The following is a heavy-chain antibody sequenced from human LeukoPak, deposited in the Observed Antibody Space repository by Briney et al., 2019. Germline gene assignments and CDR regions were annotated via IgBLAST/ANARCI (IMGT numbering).Heavy chain of an antibody. CDR1: GFTFSGYG. V-gene: IGHV3-30*18. J-gene: IGHJ4*02. CDR2: IPHDGSSK. Sequence: GGSLRLSCAASGFTFSGYGMHWVRQAPGKGLAWVAVIPHDGSSKYYADSVKGRFTISRDNSKKTLYLQMNSLRAEDTAVYYCAKEGQQYGDYEDWGQGTLVTVSS. D-gene: IGHD4-17*01. CDR3: AKEGQQYGDYED.